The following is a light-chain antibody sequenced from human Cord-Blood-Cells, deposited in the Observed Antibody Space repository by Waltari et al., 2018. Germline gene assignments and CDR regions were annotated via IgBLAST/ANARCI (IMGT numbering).Light chain of an antibody. Sequence: DIVFTHSPGTLSSSPGETATLSCRASQSVSSSSLAWYQQKPGQAPRLLIYGASSRATGIPDRFSGSGSGTDFTRTISRLEPEDFAVYYCQQYGSSPPRITFGQGTRLEIK. J-gene: IGKJ5*01. CDR2: GAS. CDR1: QSVSSSS. V-gene: IGKV3-20*01. CDR3: QQYGSSPPRIT.